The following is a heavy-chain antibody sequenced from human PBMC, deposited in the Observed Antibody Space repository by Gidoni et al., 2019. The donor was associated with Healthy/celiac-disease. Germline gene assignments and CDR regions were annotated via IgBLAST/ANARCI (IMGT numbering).Heavy chain of an antibody. J-gene: IGHJ4*02. Sequence: QVQLVQSGAEVKKPGASAKVSCKASGHTFTGYYMHWARQAPGQGLEWMGWINPNSGGTNYAQKVQGRVTMTRDTSSSTAYMELSRLRSDDTAVYYCARMPMGATGNEDYWGQGTLVTVSS. CDR1: GHTFTGYY. CDR3: ARMPMGATGNEDY. CDR2: INPNSGGT. V-gene: IGHV1-2*02. D-gene: IGHD1-1*01.